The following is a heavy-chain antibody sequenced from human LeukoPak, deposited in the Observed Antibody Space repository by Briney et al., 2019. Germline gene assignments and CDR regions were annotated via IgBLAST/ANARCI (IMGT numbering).Heavy chain of an antibody. Sequence: GGSLRLSCAASGFTFSSHAMHWVRQAPGKGLEWVAVISYDGSNKYYADSVKGRFTISRDNSKNTLYLQMNSLRAEDTAVYYCARSDSGYSGYDNYWGQGTLVTVSS. CDR1: GFTFSSHA. CDR3: ARSDSGYSGYDNY. D-gene: IGHD5-12*01. V-gene: IGHV3-30-3*01. J-gene: IGHJ4*02. CDR2: ISYDGSNK.